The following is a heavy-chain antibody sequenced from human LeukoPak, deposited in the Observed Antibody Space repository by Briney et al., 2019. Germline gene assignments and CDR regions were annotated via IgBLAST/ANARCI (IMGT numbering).Heavy chain of an antibody. V-gene: IGHV3-7*01. CDR1: GFSFTTYW. CDR2: VKQDGTEK. Sequence: GGSLRLSCGASGFSFTTYWMSWVRQAPGKGLEWVANVKQDGTEKYYVDSVKGRFTISRDYARNSLYLQLSSLRAEDTAVYYCARLSEMFRGPQVIYYFDYWGQGTLVTVSS. D-gene: IGHD3-10*01. CDR3: ARLSEMFRGPQVIYYFDY. J-gene: IGHJ4*02.